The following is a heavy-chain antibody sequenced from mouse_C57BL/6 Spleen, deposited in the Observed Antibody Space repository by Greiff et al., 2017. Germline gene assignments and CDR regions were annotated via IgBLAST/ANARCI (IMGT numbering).Heavy chain of an antibody. V-gene: IGHV3-6*01. CDR3: ARDNPQTPYYFDY. J-gene: IGHJ2*01. CDR1: GYSITSGYY. Sequence: EVQLQQSGPGLVKPSQSLSLTCSVTGYSITSGYYWNWIRQFPGNQLEWMGYISYDGSNNYNPSLKNRISITRDTSKNQFFLKLNSVTTEDTATYYCARDNPQTPYYFDYWGQGTTLTVSS. CDR2: ISYDGSN.